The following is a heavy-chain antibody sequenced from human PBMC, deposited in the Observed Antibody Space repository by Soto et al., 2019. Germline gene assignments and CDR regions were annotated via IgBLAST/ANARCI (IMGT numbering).Heavy chain of an antibody. V-gene: IGHV1-2*02. J-gene: IGHJ6*02. Sequence: ASVKVACKASGYTFTGYYMHWVRQAPGQGLEWMGWINPNSGGTNYAQKFQGRVTMTRDTSISTAYMELSRLRSDDTAVYYCARGGGSGSYLRNYYYGMDVWGQGTTVTVSS. D-gene: IGHD3-10*01. CDR2: INPNSGGT. CDR1: GYTFTGYY. CDR3: ARGGGSGSYLRNYYYGMDV.